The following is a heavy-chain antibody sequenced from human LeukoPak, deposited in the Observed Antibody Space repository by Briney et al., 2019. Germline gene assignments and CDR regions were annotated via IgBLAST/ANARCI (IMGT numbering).Heavy chain of an antibody. CDR1: GYTFTSHH. J-gene: IGHJ4*02. CDR2: INPSGGST. CDR3: AAELYSGIFGRCCSFAY. V-gene: IGHV1-46*01. D-gene: IGHD1-26*01. Sequence: GASVKVSCKASGYTFTSHHMHWVRQAPGQGLEWMGIINPSGGSTNYAQKFQGRVIMTRDMSTNTAYLELSSLTSEDTAVYYCAAELYSGIFGRCCSFAYWGQGTLVTVSS.